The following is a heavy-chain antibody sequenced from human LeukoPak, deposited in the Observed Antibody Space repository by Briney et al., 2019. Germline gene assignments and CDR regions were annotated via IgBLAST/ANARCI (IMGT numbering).Heavy chain of an antibody. CDR2: MSNSGENT. CDR3: AKGGASVTRYVDY. CDR1: GFTFSSYS. Sequence: PGGSLRLSCAASGFTFSSYSMQWVRQTPGKGLEWVGIMSNSGENTFYGDAVKGRFTISRDNSQNTLYLQMNSLRPEDTAVYYCAKGGASVTRYVDYWGQGTLVTVSS. J-gene: IGHJ4*02. D-gene: IGHD4-17*01. V-gene: IGHV3-30*18.